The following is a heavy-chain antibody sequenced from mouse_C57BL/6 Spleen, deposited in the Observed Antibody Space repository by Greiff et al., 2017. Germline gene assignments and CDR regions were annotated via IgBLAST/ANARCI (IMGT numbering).Heavy chain of an antibody. Sequence: DVKLVESGGGLVKPGGSLKLSCAASGFTFSDYGMYWVRQAPEKGLEWVAYISSGSSTIYYADTVKGRFTISRDNAKHTLFLQMTSLRTEDTAMEYCAKTYYYGSSYWFDYWGQGTLVTVSA. CDR1: GFTFSDYG. J-gene: IGHJ3*01. D-gene: IGHD1-1*01. CDR2: ISSGSSTI. V-gene: IGHV5-17*01. CDR3: AKTYYYGSSYWFDY.